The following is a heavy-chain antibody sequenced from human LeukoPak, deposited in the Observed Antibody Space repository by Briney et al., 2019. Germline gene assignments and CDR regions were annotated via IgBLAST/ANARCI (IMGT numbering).Heavy chain of an antibody. Sequence: PSETLSLTCTVSGGSISSSSYYWGWIRQPPGKGLEWIGSIYYSGSTYYNPSLKCRVTISVDTSKNQFSLKLSSVTAADTAVYYCARPAGIAAAGTYFDYWGQGTLVTVSS. CDR3: ARPAGIAAAGTYFDY. D-gene: IGHD6-13*01. CDR1: GGSISSSSYY. CDR2: IYYSGST. J-gene: IGHJ4*02. V-gene: IGHV4-39*01.